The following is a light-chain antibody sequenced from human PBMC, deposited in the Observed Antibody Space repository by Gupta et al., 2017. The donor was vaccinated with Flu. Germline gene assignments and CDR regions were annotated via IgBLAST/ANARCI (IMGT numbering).Light chain of an antibody. J-gene: IGKJ3*01. CDR3: QQYYDTVFT. CDR2: WAS. Sequence: IFMILLLDSPAVAMGERPTINCKSRQSVLHSSNNKNYLAWYQQKPGQPPKLLIYWASTRESGVPDRFSGSGSGTDLTLTISSLQAEDVAVYYCQQYYDTVFTFGPGTKVDI. CDR1: QSVLHSSNNKNY. V-gene: IGKV4-1*01.